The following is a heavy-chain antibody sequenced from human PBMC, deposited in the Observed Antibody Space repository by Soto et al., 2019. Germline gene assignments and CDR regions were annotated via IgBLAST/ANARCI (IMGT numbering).Heavy chain of an antibody. Sequence: SETLSLTCTVSGGSISSGGYYWSWIRQHPGKGLEWIGYIYYSGSTYYNPSLKSRVTISVDTSKNQFSLKLSSVTAADTAVYYCARDAGAQLPLYPWGQGTLVTVSS. CDR3: ARDAGAQLPLYP. D-gene: IGHD2-2*01. V-gene: IGHV4-31*03. CDR1: GGSISSGGYY. CDR2: IYYSGST. J-gene: IGHJ5*02.